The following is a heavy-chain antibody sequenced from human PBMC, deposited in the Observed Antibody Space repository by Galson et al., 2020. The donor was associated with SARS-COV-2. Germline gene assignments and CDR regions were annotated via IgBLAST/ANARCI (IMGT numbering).Heavy chain of an antibody. CDR1: GGSLSGYY. CDR2: INHSGST. J-gene: IGHJ6*02. CDR3: ARVDYSNEDYYYYNGMDV. Sequence: SETLSLTCGVSGGSLSGYYWIWIRQSPGKGLEWIRQINHSGSTNHNPPLKSRVTISVDTSKIQFSLKVNSVTAADTAVYYCARVDYSNEDYYYYNGMDVWGQGTTVTVSS. D-gene: IGHD4-4*01. V-gene: IGHV4-34*01.